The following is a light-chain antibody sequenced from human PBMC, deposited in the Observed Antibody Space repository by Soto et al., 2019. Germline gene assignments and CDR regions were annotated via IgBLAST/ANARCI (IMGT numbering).Light chain of an antibody. CDR1: QDITNY. Sequence: DIQMTQSPSSLSASVGDRVTVTCRASQDITNYLAWYQQKPGKVPQLLIYAASTLQSGVPSRFSGSGSGTDFTLTISSLQPEDFATYYWQQYNSAPWTFGQGTKVEIK. CDR2: AAS. CDR3: QQYNSAPWT. V-gene: IGKV1-27*01. J-gene: IGKJ1*01.